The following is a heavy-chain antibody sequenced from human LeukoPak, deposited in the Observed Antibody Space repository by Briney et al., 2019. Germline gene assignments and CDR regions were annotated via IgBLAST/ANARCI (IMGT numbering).Heavy chain of an antibody. J-gene: IGHJ4*02. V-gene: IGHV4-59*12. CDR3: ARESIYDFWSGYLRYFDY. Sequence: ETLSLTCSVSGDSIRTYYWSWIRQPPGKGLEWIGYIIDTGSTNYKPSLKTRLTMSVDVSKNQISLKLSSVTAADTAVYYCARESIYDFWSGYLRYFDYWGQGTLVTVSS. D-gene: IGHD3-3*01. CDR1: GDSIRTYY. CDR2: IIDTGST.